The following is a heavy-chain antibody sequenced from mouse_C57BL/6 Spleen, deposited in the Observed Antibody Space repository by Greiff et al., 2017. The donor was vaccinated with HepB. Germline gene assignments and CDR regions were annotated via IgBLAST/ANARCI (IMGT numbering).Heavy chain of an antibody. J-gene: IGHJ4*01. CDR3: ARQTMGRTAQSYYAMDY. Sequence: EVQLQQSGPELVKPGASVKISCKASGYTFTDYYMNWVKQSHGKSLEWIGDINPNNGGTSYNQKFKGKATLTVDKSSSTAYMELRSLTSEDSAVYYCARQTMGRTAQSYYAMDYWGQGTSVTVSS. V-gene: IGHV1-26*01. CDR2: INPNNGGT. CDR1: GYTFTDYY. D-gene: IGHD3-2*02.